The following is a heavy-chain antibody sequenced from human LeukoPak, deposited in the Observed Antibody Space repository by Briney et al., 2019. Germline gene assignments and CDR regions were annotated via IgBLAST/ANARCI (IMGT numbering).Heavy chain of an antibody. J-gene: IGHJ5*02. V-gene: IGHV1-2*02. CDR1: GYTFTGYY. CDR3: AREHTMDTAMDNWFDP. CDR2: INPNSGGK. D-gene: IGHD5-18*01. Sequence: ASVKVSCKASGYTFTGYYMHWVRQAPGQGLEWMGWINPNSGGKNYAQKFQGRVTMTRDTSISTAYMELSRLRSDDTAVYYCAREHTMDTAMDNWFDPWGQGTLVTVPS.